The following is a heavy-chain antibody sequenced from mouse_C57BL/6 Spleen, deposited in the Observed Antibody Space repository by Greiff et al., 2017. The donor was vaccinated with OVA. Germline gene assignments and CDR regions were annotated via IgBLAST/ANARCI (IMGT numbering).Heavy chain of an antibody. D-gene: IGHD4-1*01. CDR1: GYTFTSYW. CDR2: IDPSDSET. CDR3: ARGPSGTDY. J-gene: IGHJ2*01. Sequence: QVQLQQPGAELVRPGSSVKLSCKASGYTFTSYWLHWVKQRPIQGLEWISNIDPSDSETHYNQKFKDKATLTVDKSSSTAYMQLSSLTSEDSAVYYCARGPSGTDYWGQGTTLTVSS. V-gene: IGHV1-52*01.